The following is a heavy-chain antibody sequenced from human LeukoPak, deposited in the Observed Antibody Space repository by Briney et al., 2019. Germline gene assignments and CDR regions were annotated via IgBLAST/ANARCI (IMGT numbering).Heavy chain of an antibody. CDR3: ARGLTINFYYMDV. V-gene: IGHV1-2*02. CDR2: INPNSGGT. CDR1: GYTFTSYD. J-gene: IGHJ6*03. Sequence: GASVKVSCKASGYTFTSYDINWVRQAPGQGLEWMGWINPNSGGTNYAQEFQGRVTMTRDTSISTAYMELSTLRSDDTAMYYCARGLTINFYYMDVWGKGTTVTVSS. D-gene: IGHD5-24*01.